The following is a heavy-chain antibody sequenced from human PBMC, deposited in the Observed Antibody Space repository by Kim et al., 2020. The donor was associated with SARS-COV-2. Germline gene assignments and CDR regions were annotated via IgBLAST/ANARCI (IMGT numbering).Heavy chain of an antibody. CDR3: ARGLPKKTYSSGNLIDY. D-gene: IGHD6-25*01. V-gene: IGHV4-34*01. J-gene: IGHJ4*02. Sequence: LKSRVTISVDTSKNQFSLKLSSVTAADTAVHYCARGLPKKTYSSGNLIDYWGQGTLVTVSS.